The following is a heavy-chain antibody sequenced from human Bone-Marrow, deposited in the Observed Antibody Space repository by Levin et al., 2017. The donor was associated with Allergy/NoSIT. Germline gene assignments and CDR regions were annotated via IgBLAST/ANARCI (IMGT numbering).Heavy chain of an antibody. CDR1: GGSLTNGDYY. CDR3: ARAAYYEFVWGSFRFFEH. V-gene: IGHV4-30-4*01. D-gene: IGHD3-16*02. J-gene: IGHJ4*02. Sequence: SETLSLTCAVSGGSLTNGDYYWSWIRQSPGKGLEWIGYIYYSGSTYYNPSLKSRVLISIDTSENQFSLKLKSVTAADTAVYFCARAAYYEFVWGSFRFFEHWGQGSLVTVSS. CDR2: IYYSGST.